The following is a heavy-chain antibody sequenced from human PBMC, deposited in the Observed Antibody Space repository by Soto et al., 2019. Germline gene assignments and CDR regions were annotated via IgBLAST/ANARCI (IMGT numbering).Heavy chain of an antibody. Sequence: LSLTCAASGFTFSSYSMNWVRQAPGKGLEWVSYISSSSSTIYYADSVKGRFTISRDNAKNSLYLQMNSLRDEDTAVYYCARDNSYYYDSSGYIDYWGQGTLVTVSS. CDR3: ARDNSYYYDSSGYIDY. J-gene: IGHJ4*02. CDR1: GFTFSSYS. D-gene: IGHD3-22*01. CDR2: ISSSSSTI. V-gene: IGHV3-48*02.